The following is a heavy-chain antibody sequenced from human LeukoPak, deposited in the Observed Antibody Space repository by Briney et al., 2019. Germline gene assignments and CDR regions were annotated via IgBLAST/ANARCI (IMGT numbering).Heavy chain of an antibody. CDR2: IYYSGST. CDR3: ARGRNTIFGVVTAPLYYYYGMDV. J-gene: IGHJ6*02. CDR1: GGFISSYY. Sequence: SETLSLTCTVSGGFISSYYWSWIRQPPGKGLEWIGYIYYSGSTNYNPSLKSRVTISVDTSKNQFSLKLSSVTAEDTAVYYCARGRNTIFGVVTAPLYYYYGMDVWGQGTTVTVSS. V-gene: IGHV4-59*01. D-gene: IGHD3-3*01.